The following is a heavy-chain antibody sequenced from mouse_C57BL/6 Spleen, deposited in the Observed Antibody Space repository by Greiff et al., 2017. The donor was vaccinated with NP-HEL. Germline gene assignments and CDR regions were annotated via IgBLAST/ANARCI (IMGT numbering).Heavy chain of an antibody. CDR1: GYTFTSYW. Sequence: QVQLQQPGAELVKPGASVKLSCKASGYTFTSYWMHWVKQRPGQGLEWIGMIHPNSGSTNYNEKFKSKATLTVDKSSSTAYMQLSSLTSEDSAVYYCARGGLGTITTVVEDFDVWGTGTTVTVSS. J-gene: IGHJ1*03. CDR2: IHPNSGST. V-gene: IGHV1-64*01. D-gene: IGHD1-1*01. CDR3: ARGGLGTITTVVEDFDV.